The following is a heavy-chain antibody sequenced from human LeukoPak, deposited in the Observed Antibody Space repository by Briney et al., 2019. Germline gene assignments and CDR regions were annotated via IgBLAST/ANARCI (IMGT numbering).Heavy chain of an antibody. V-gene: IGHV4-34*01. CDR1: GGSFSGYY. D-gene: IGHD5-18*01. CDR2: INHSGST. CDR3: ARGRRGYSYGYSYYFDY. Sequence: SETLSLTRAVYGGSFSGYYWSWIRQPPGKGLEWIGEINHSGSTNYNPSLKSRVTISVDTSKNQFSLKLSSVTAADTAVYYCARGRRGYSYGYSYYFDYWGQGTLVTVSS. J-gene: IGHJ4*02.